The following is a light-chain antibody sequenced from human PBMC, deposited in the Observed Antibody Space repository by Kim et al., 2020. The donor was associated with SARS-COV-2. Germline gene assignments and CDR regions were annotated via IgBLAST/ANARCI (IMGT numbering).Light chain of an antibody. V-gene: IGKV1-5*03. CDR1: QRINTW. CDR3: QQYNTYLLT. J-gene: IGKJ4*01. CDR2: KAS. Sequence: DIQMTQSPSTLSASVGDRVTMTCRASQRINTWLAWYQQKPGKAPKLLIYKASSLESGVPSRFSGSGSGTEFTLTISSLQPDDFATYYCQQYNTYLLTFGGGTKVDIK.